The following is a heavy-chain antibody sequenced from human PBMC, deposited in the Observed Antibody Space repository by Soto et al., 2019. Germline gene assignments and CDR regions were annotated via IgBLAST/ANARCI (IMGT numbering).Heavy chain of an antibody. CDR1: GFTFTSYG. CDR3: VSDRGYGHASVPYS. J-gene: IGHJ4*02. Sequence: QAHLVESGGGVVQPGRSLRLSCAASGFTFTSYGMYWVRQAPGTRLEWVAVISYDGGLQHYADSVKGRFTISRDNTKNMVLLQMNSLRAEDTAVYYCVSDRGYGHASVPYSWGQGTLVSVSS. D-gene: IGHD5-18*01. CDR2: ISYDGGLQ. V-gene: IGHV3-30*03.